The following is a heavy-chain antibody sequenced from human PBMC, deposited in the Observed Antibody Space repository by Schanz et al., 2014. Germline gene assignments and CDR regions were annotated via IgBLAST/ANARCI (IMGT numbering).Heavy chain of an antibody. CDR3: AGGRGEVATIFHYYYFYYMGV. CDR1: GGSISSGGYY. J-gene: IGHJ6*03. V-gene: IGHV4-31*03. Sequence: QVQLQESGPGLVKPSQTLSLTCTVSGGSISSGGYYWSWIRQHPGKGLDWIGYIYDGGSTYYNPSLKSGLTISQETSKIRRSLRRSSVTAADTSVYYCAGGRGEVATIFHYYYFYYMGVWGKGTTVSVS. CDR2: IYDGGST. D-gene: IGHD5-12*01.